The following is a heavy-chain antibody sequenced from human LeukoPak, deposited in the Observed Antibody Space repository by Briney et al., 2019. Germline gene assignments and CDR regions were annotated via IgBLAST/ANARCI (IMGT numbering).Heavy chain of an antibody. CDR3: ARTRNYDFWSGYLY. J-gene: IGHJ4*02. D-gene: IGHD3-3*01. CDR2: ISSNGSTI. Sequence: GGSLRLSCAASALTFSDYSMNWVRQAPGKGLEWISYISSNGSTIYYADSVKGRFTISRDNSKNTLYLQMNSLRAEDTAVYYCARTRNYDFWSGYLYWGQGTLVTVSS. V-gene: IGHV3-48*01. CDR1: ALTFSDYS.